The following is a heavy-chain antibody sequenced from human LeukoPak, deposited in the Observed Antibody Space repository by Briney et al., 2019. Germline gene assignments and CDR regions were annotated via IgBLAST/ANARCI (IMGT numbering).Heavy chain of an antibody. CDR2: IYTSGST. CDR1: GGSISSGNYY. Sequence: NASQTLSLTCTVSGGSISSGNYYWSWIRQPAGKGLEWIGRIYTSGSTNYNPSLKSRVTMSVDTSKNQFSLKLSSVTAADTAVYYCAREISWFGESDAFDIWGQGTMVTVSS. D-gene: IGHD3-10*01. CDR3: AREISWFGESDAFDI. J-gene: IGHJ3*02. V-gene: IGHV4-61*02.